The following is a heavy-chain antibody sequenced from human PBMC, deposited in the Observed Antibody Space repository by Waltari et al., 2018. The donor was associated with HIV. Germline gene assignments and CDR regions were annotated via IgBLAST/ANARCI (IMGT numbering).Heavy chain of an antibody. V-gene: IGHV4-39*01. CDR1: GGSISSSSYY. Sequence: QLQLQESGPGLVKPSETPSLICTVSGGSISSSSYYWGWIRQPPGKGLEWIGSIYYSGSTYYNPSLKSRVTISVDTSKNQFSLKLSSVTAADTAVYYCARPYSSSWYYFDYWGQGTLVTVSS. CDR3: ARPYSSSWYYFDY. CDR2: IYYSGST. D-gene: IGHD6-13*01. J-gene: IGHJ4*02.